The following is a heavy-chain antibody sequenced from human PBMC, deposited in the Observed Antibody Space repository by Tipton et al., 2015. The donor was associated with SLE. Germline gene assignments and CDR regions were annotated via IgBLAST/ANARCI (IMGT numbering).Heavy chain of an antibody. J-gene: IGHJ4*02. Sequence: SLRLSCVGSGFPFTDYGMHWVRQAPGKGLEWVAVLWYDGSNSYYAESVKGRFTISRDNSKKTVFLELNSLRDEDTAMYYCGRGGPYCGGDCYSDSWGQGTLVTVSS. CDR2: LWYDGSNS. D-gene: IGHD2-21*01. CDR3: GRGGPYCGGDCYSDS. V-gene: IGHV3-33*01. CDR1: GFPFTDYG.